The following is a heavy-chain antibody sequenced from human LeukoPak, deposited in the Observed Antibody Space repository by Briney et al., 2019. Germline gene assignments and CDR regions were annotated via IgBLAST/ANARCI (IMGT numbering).Heavy chain of an antibody. D-gene: IGHD2-21*02. Sequence: PGGSLRLSCAASGFNLRAYNMNWVRQAPGKGLEWVSSISTSSTYIYYADSVKGRFTISRDNAESSLYLQMNSLRAEDTAVYYCARGRADYYFDYWSQGTLVTVSS. CDR2: ISTSSTYI. J-gene: IGHJ4*02. V-gene: IGHV3-21*01. CDR3: ARGRADYYFDY. CDR1: GFNLRAYN.